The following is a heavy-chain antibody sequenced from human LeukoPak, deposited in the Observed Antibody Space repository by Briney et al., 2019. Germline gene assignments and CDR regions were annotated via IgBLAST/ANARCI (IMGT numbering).Heavy chain of an antibody. CDR3: VRSVEGNFDY. CDR2: MTSDTRTI. CDR1: GFTFSIYS. J-gene: IGHJ4*02. Sequence: GGSLRLSCAASGFTFSIYSMNWVRQAPGKGLEWVSYMTSDTRTIYYADSVRGRFTISRDNAKNSLYLQMNSLRDDDMAIYYCVRSVEGNFDYWGQGTLVTVSS. V-gene: IGHV3-48*02.